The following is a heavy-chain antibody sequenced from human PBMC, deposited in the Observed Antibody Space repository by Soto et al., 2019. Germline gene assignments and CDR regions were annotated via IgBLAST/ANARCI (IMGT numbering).Heavy chain of an antibody. Sequence: GASVKVSCKASGYTFTSYGTSWVRQAPGQGLEWMGWISAYNGNTNYAQKLQGRVTMTTDTSTSTAYMELRSLRSDDTAVYYCARDGQHILLIRPASLYGFDVWLQGTTVT. CDR1: GYTFTSYG. V-gene: IGHV1-18*01. CDR2: ISAYNGNT. CDR3: ARDGQHILLIRPASLYGFDV. J-gene: IGHJ6*02. D-gene: IGHD2-8*01.